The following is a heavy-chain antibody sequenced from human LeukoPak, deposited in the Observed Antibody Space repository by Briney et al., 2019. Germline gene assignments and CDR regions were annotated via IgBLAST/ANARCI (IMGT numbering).Heavy chain of an antibody. D-gene: IGHD1-20*01. CDR2: INPSGGST. Sequence: ASVKVSCKASGYTFTSYYMHWVRQAPGQGLEWMGLINPSGGSTSYAQKFQGRVTMTRDTSTSTVYMELSSLRSEDTAVYYCARGGRITGTTGSFDYWGQGTLVTVSS. J-gene: IGHJ4*02. V-gene: IGHV1-46*01. CDR3: ARGGRITGTTGSFDY. CDR1: GYTFTSYY.